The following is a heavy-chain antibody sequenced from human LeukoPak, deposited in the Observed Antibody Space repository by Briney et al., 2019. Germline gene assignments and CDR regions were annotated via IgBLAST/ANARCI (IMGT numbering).Heavy chain of an antibody. D-gene: IGHD6-19*01. J-gene: IGHJ5*02. CDR3: ARLDSSGWNRLDP. Sequence: PSQTLSLTCTVSGGSISSGSYYWSWIRQPAGKGLEWIGRIYTSGSTNYNPSLKSRVTISVDTSKNQFSLKLSSVTAADTAVYYCARLDSSGWNRLDPWGQGTLVTVSS. CDR1: GGSISSGSYY. CDR2: IYTSGST. V-gene: IGHV4-61*02.